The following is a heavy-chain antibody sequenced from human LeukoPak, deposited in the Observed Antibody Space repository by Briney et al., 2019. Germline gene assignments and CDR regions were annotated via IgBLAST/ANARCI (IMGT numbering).Heavy chain of an antibody. Sequence: GGSLRLSCAASGFTFSSYGMHWVRQAPGKGLEWVAFIRYDGSNKYYADSVKGRFTISRDNSKNTLYLQMNSLRAEDTAVYYCARDRTVDSSSWYDRWFDYWGQGTLVTVSS. CDR1: GFTFSSYG. CDR2: IRYDGSNK. V-gene: IGHV3-30*02. D-gene: IGHD6-13*01. CDR3: ARDRTVDSSSWYDRWFDY. J-gene: IGHJ4*02.